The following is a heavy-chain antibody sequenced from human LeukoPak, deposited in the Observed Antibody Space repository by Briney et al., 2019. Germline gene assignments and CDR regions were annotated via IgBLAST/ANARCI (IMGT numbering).Heavy chain of an antibody. CDR3: AREGSIVVVTAMARAFDI. J-gene: IGHJ3*02. D-gene: IGHD2-21*02. CDR2: ISYDGSNK. Sequence: GGSLRLSCAASGFTFSSYAMHWVRQAPDKGLEWVAVISYDGSNKYYADSVKGRFTISRDNSKNTLYLQMNSLRAEDTAVYYCAREGSIVVVTAMARAFDIWGQGTMVTVSS. CDR1: GFTFSSYA. V-gene: IGHV3-30-3*01.